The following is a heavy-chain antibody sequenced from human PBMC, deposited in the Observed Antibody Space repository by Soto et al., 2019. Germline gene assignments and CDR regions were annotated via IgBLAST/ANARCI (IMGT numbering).Heavy chain of an antibody. J-gene: IGHJ5*02. V-gene: IGHV1-2*02. CDR2: INPNNGAT. Sequence: HVQLVQSGAEKKKPGASVKVSCKAPRYIFTAYFMHWVRQAPGQGLEWMGWINPNNGATHYCLSFQGRVTMPRDTSISTAYMELSSLRSDDTAVYYCASHYPGARFDPWGQGTLVIFSS. CDR3: ASHYPGARFDP. D-gene: IGHD1-26*01. CDR1: RYIFTAYF.